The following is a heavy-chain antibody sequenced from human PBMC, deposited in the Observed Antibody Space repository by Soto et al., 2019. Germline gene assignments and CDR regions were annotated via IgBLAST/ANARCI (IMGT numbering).Heavy chain of an antibody. V-gene: IGHV3-23*01. J-gene: IGHJ4*01. CDR2: VSGSGDTT. D-gene: IGHD1-1*01. CDR3: ANIQRRTYFGN. Sequence: WVLQAPGKGLEWVSAVSGSGDTTYYADSVKGRFTISRDNSKNMLYLQMNSLRAGDTAVYYCANIQRRTYFGNWGHGTLVTVSS.